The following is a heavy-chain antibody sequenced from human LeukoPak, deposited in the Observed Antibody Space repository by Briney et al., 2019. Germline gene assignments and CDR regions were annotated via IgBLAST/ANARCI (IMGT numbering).Heavy chain of an antibody. J-gene: IGHJ4*02. Sequence: ASVKVSCKASGYTFTSYGISWVRQAPGQGLEWMGWISAYNGNTNYAQKLQGRATMTTDTSTSTAYMEVRSLRSDDTAIYYCARGTGNYGDPASFDYWGRGTLVTVSS. V-gene: IGHV1-18*01. D-gene: IGHD4-17*01. CDR3: ARGTGNYGDPASFDY. CDR2: ISAYNGNT. CDR1: GYTFTSYG.